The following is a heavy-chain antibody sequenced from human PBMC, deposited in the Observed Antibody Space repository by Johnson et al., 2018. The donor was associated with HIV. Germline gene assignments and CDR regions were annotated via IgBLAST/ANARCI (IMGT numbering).Heavy chain of an antibody. J-gene: IGHJ3*02. CDR3: ARDRPIAAAGHDAFDI. D-gene: IGHD6-13*01. CDR2: ISYVGSNK. Sequence: QVQLVESGGGVVQPGGSLRLSCAASGFTFSSSGMHWVRQAPGKGLEWVAVISYVGSNKHYADSVKGRFTISRVNSKNTLYLQMNSLRAEDTAVYYCARDRPIAAAGHDAFDIWGQGTMVTVSS. V-gene: IGHV3-30*03. CDR1: GFTFSSSG.